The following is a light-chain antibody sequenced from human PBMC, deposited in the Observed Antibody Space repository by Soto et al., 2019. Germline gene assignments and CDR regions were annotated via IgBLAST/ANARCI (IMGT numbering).Light chain of an antibody. CDR2: EVT. V-gene: IGLV2-14*01. Sequence: QSVLTQPASVSGALGQSITISCTGTSSDVGAYNYVSLYQQHPDKAPKRMIFEVTNRPSGVAGRFSGSKSGITAALSISGLQPEDEADSDCTSYSKSSPVLVGGGTKLAVL. CDR1: SSDVGAYNY. J-gene: IGLJ2*01. CDR3: TSYSKSSPVL.